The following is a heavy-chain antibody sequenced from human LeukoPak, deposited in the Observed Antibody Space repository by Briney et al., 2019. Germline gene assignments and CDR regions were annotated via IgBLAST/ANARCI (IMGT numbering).Heavy chain of an antibody. CDR1: GYTFTSYY. J-gene: IGHJ4*02. V-gene: IGHV1-46*01. D-gene: IGHD5-24*01. Sequence: GASVKVSCKASGYTFTSYYMHWVRQAPGQGLEWMGLINPTGGSTGYAQKFQGRVTMTRDTSISTAYMELSRLRSDDTAVYYCARASGAARDGYKTPRLPDYWGQGTLVTVSS. CDR2: INPTGGST. CDR3: ARASGAARDGYKTPRLPDY.